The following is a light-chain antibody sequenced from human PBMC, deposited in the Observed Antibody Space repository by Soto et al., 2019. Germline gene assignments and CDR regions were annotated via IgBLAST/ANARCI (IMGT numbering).Light chain of an antibody. J-gene: IGLJ1*01. Sequence: QSALTQPPSVSAAPGQKVTISCSGSSSNIGNNYVSWYQQLPETAPKLLIYDNNKRPSGIPDRFSGSKSGTSATLGITGLQTGDEADYYCATWDGSLSAYVFGTGTKVTVL. CDR3: ATWDGSLSAYV. V-gene: IGLV1-51*01. CDR1: SSNIGNNY. CDR2: DNN.